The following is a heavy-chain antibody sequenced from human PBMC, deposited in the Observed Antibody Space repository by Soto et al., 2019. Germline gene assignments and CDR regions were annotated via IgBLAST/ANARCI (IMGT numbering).Heavy chain of an antibody. CDR3: ARVGTYYYGSGRSPALNWFDP. CDR2: ISSSSSYI. V-gene: IGHV3-21*01. D-gene: IGHD3-10*01. CDR1: GFTFSSYS. J-gene: IGHJ5*02. Sequence: PGGSLRLSCAASGFTFSSYSMNWVRQAPGKGLEWVSSISSSSSYIYYADSVKGRFTISRDNAKNSLYLQMNSLRAVDTAVYYCARVGTYYYGSGRSPALNWFDPWGQGTLVTVSS.